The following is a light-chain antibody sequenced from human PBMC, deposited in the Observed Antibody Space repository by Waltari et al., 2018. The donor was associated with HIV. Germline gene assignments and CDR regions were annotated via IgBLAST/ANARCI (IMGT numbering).Light chain of an antibody. CDR3: QQYYSTPRT. CDR1: QNTLHKSHDWSY. Sequence: IVMTQSPDSLAASPGERVTINCDSSQNTLHKSHDWSYLAWYQEKPGQPPKLLIHGASARESGVPDRFSGGGSGTYFTLSISNLQAEDVAVYYCQQYYSTPRTFGQGTKVELK. V-gene: IGKV4-1*01. J-gene: IGKJ1*01. CDR2: GAS.